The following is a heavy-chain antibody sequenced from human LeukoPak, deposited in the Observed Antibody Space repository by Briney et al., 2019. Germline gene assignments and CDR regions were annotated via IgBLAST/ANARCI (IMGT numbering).Heavy chain of an antibody. CDR3: ASGRYDFWSGYYTGPNYYYYYMDV. Sequence: SETLSLTCTVSGGSISSYYWSWIRQPAGKGLEWIGRIYTSGSTNYNPSLKSRVTMSVDTSKNQFSLKLSSVTAADTAVYYCASGRYDFWSGYYTGPNYYYYYMDVWGKGTTVTVSS. CDR2: IYTSGST. D-gene: IGHD3-3*01. V-gene: IGHV4-4*07. CDR1: GGSISSYY. J-gene: IGHJ6*03.